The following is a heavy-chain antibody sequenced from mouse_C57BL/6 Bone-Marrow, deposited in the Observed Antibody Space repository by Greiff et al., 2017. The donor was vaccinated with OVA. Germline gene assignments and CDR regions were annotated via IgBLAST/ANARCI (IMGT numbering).Heavy chain of an antibody. CDR2: INPGSGCT. D-gene: IGHD4-1*01. Sequence: QVQLKESGAELVRPGTSVKVSCKASGYAFTNYLIEWVKQRPGQGLEWIGVINPGSGCTNYNEKFKGKATLTADKSSSTSYMQLSSLTSEDSAVYFCARWGAGTAYFDYWGQGTTLTVSS. CDR3: ARWGAGTAYFDY. CDR1: GYAFTNYL. J-gene: IGHJ2*01. V-gene: IGHV1-54*01.